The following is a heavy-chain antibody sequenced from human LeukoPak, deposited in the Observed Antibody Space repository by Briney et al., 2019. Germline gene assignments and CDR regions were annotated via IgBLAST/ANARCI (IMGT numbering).Heavy chain of an antibody. J-gene: IGHJ4*02. CDR2: IYSGGST. D-gene: IGHD2-2*02. V-gene: IGHV3-66*01. CDR1: GFTVSSNY. Sequence: PGGSLRLSCAASGFTVSSNYMSWVRQAPGKGLEWVSVIYSGGSTYYADSVKGRFTISKDNSKNTLYLQMNSLRAEDTAVYYCARGGPATAILSWGQGTLVTVSS. CDR3: ARGGPATAILS.